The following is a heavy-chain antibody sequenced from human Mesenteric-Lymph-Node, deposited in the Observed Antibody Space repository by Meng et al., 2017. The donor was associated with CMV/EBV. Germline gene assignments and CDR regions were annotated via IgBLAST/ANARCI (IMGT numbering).Heavy chain of an antibody. Sequence: ASVKVSCKVSGYTFRSYGLDWIRQAPGQGFEWMGWISPDSGQTNYPQKFQGRVTMTTDTSTNTAFMELGSLTFDDTAVYYCTRTVCTDGLCYPGEWGQGTLVTVSS. CDR3: TRTVCTDGLCYPGE. D-gene: IGHD3-10*02. CDR1: GYTFRSYG. J-gene: IGHJ4*02. CDR2: ISPDSGQT. V-gene: IGHV1-18*01.